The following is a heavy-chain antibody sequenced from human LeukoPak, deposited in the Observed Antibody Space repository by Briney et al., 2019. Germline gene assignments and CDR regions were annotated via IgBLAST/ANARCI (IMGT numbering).Heavy chain of an antibody. D-gene: IGHD3-22*01. CDR3: AKDARVTMIVGYDY. CDR1: GFTFSNYI. J-gene: IGHJ4*02. Sequence: PGGSLRLSCAASGFTFSNYIMNWVRQAPGQGLEWVSAISGSGDNTHYADSVKGRFTISRDNSKNTLYLQMNSLRAEDTAVYYCAKDARVTMIVGYDYWGQGTLVTVSS. V-gene: IGHV3-23*01. CDR2: ISGSGDNT.